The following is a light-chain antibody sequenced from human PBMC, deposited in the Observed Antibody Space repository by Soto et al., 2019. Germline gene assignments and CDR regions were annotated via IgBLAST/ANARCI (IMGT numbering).Light chain of an antibody. CDR1: SSDVGGYNY. J-gene: IGLJ1*01. Sequence: QSVLTQPSSVSGSPGRSITISCTGTSSDVGGYNYVSWYQHHPGKAPKLMIYDVSNRPSGVSNRFSGSKSGNTASLTISGLRPEDEADYYCSSYTTSNTRQIVFGTGTKVTVL. V-gene: IGLV2-14*03. CDR2: DVS. CDR3: SSYTTSNTRQIV.